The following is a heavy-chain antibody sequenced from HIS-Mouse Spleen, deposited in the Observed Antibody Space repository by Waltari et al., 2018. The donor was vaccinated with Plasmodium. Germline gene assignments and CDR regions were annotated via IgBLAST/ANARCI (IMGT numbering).Heavy chain of an antibody. CDR2: INHSGST. CDR3: ARVTSSGVYWYFDL. J-gene: IGHJ2*01. CDR1: GGSFSGYY. D-gene: IGHD3-3*01. V-gene: IGHV4-34*01. Sequence: QVQLQQWGAGLLKPSETLSLTCAVYGGSFSGYYWSWIRQPPGKGLEWIGEINHSGSTNYNPSLKSRVPISVDTSKNQFSLKLSSVTAADTAVYYCARVTSSGVYWYFDLWGRGTLVTVSS.